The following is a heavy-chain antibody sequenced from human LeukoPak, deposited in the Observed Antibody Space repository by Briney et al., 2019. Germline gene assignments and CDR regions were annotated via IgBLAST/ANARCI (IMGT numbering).Heavy chain of an antibody. V-gene: IGHV3-23*01. CDR1: GFTFSSYA. CDR2: ISGSGGST. J-gene: IGHJ4*02. CDR3: AKYLPNQLLKD. D-gene: IGHD2-2*01. Sequence: GGSLRLSCAASGFTFSSYAMSWVRQAPGKGLEWVSVISGSGGSTYYADSVKGRFTISRDNSKNTLYLQMNSPRAEDTAVYYCAKYLPNQLLKDWGQGTLVTVSS.